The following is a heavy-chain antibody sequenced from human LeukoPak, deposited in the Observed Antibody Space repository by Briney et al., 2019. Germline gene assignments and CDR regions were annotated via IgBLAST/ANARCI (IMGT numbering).Heavy chain of an antibody. J-gene: IGHJ5*02. CDR3: AREATQLGWFDP. V-gene: IGHV3-21*01. D-gene: IGHD2-2*01. Sequence: AGGSLRLSCAASGFTFTSYSMNWVRQAPGKGLEWVSSISSSSSYIYYADSVKGRFTISRDNAKNSLYLQMNSLRAEDTAVYYCAREATQLGWFDPWGQGTLVTVSS. CDR2: ISSSSSYI. CDR1: GFTFTSYS.